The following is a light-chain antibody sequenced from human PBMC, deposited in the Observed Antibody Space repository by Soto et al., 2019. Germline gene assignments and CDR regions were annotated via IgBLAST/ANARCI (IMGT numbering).Light chain of an antibody. CDR1: QSVSSSY. J-gene: IGKJ3*01. CDR3: QQYGSSPLFT. V-gene: IGKV3-20*01. Sequence: EIVLTQSPGTLSLSPGERATLSCRASQSVSSSYLAWYQQKPGPAPRLLIYGASSIATGIPDRFSGSGSGTDFTLTISRLEPEDFAVYYGQQYGSSPLFTFGPGTKVYIK. CDR2: GAS.